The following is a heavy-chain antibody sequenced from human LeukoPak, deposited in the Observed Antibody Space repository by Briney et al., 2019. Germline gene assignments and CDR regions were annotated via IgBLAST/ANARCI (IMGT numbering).Heavy chain of an antibody. CDR3: VREGQGRDDYFDY. CDR1: GFSFHTYS. J-gene: IGHJ4*02. CDR2: IKAGGDGI. V-gene: IGHV3-48*04. Sequence: PGGSLRLSCAASGFSFHTYSINWVRQSPGKGLEWIAYIKAGGDGIYYADSVRGRFTISKDNARSSAFLQMNSLRVEDTAMYYCVREGQGRDDYFDYWGQGTLVTVSS.